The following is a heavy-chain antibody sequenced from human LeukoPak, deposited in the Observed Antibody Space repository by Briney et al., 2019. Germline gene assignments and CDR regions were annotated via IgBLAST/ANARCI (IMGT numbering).Heavy chain of an antibody. Sequence: GGSLRLSCAASGVTVSSNYMSWVRQAPGKGLEWVSIIYGGGTAYYADSVKGRFTISRDNSKSTLYLQMNGLRAEDTAVYYCVFSYGYYYFDYWGQGTLVTVSS. CDR3: VFSYGYYYFDY. J-gene: IGHJ4*02. D-gene: IGHD5-18*01. CDR2: IYGGGTA. CDR1: GVTVSSNY. V-gene: IGHV3-53*01.